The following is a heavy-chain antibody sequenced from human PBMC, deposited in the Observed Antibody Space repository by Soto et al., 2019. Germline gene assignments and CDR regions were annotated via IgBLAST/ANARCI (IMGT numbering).Heavy chain of an antibody. CDR1: GGSMSRGAYF. CDR3: ARGGPVSVSPAWQLLGYFDY. CDR2: ISYTGAT. V-gene: IGHV4-31*03. Sequence: QVHLQESGPGQVRPSQTLSLSCSVSGGSMSRGAYFWTWIRQFPGKGLEWIAYISYTGATYYNPSLTSRVTILADTSKNQFSLKLNSVTSADTAVYYCARGGPVSVSPAWQLLGYFDYWGQGTLVTVSS. J-gene: IGHJ4*02. D-gene: IGHD2-15*01.